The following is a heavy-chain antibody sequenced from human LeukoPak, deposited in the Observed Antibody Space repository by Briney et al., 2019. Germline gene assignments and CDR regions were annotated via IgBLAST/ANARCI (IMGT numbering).Heavy chain of an antibody. D-gene: IGHD2-21*01. CDR3: ARDHNCGGDCYSGMDV. J-gene: IGHJ6*04. Sequence: PGGSLRLSCAASGFTVSTNYMSWVRQAPGKGLEWVSVIYSGGSTYYADSVKGRFTISRDNSKNTVYLQMNSLRAEDTAVYYCARDHNCGGDCYSGMDVCGKGITVTVSS. CDR2: IYSGGST. V-gene: IGHV3-53*01. CDR1: GFTVSTNY.